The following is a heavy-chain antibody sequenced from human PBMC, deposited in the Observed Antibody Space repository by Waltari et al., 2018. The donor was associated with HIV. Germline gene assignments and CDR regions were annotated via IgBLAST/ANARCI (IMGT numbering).Heavy chain of an antibody. CDR3: AHTPAEGRWLHFDS. CDR2: MYWNDNK. Sequence: QITLKESDPTLLKPTQTLTLTCTFSGVSLTTSGEGVGWIRQPPGKALEWLALMYWNDNKRYSTSLKSRLTITKDTSKNQVVLTLANVDPVDTATYHCAHTPAEGRWLHFDSWGPGTLVTVSS. CDR1: GVSLTTSGEG. D-gene: IGHD6-13*01. J-gene: IGHJ5*01. V-gene: IGHV2-5*01.